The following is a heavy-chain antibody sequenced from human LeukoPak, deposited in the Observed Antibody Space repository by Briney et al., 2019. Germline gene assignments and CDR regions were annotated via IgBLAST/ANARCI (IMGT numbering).Heavy chain of an antibody. Sequence: PGGSLRLSCAASGFTFSTYWMSWVRQAPGKGLEWVANIKQDGSEKYYVDSVKGRFTISRDNAKNSLYLQMNSLRAEDTAVYYCAKTTTGYGSGRFPGWPVDYWGQGTLVTVSS. D-gene: IGHD6-19*01. J-gene: IGHJ4*02. CDR3: AKTTTGYGSGRFPGWPVDY. CDR1: GFTFSTYW. CDR2: IKQDGSEK. V-gene: IGHV3-7*03.